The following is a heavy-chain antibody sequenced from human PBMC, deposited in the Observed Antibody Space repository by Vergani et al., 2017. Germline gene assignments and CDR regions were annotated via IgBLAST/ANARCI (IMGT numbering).Heavy chain of an antibody. CDR3: ARVDTQVPATSHFYYMDV. V-gene: IGHV4-31*11. CDR1: GVSISSGDHC. CDR2: IFYSGTT. D-gene: IGHD6-25*01. Sequence: QVQLQESGPGVVKPSQTLSLTCAVSGVSISSGDHCWTWIRQRPGKGLEWIGYIFYSGTTYDNPPLRSRLTISVDTSQNQFSLKLRSVTAADTAVYYCARVDTQVPATSHFYYMDVCGK. J-gene: IGHJ6*03.